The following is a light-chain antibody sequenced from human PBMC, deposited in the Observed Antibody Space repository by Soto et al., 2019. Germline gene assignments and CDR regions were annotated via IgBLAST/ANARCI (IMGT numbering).Light chain of an antibody. V-gene: IGKV1-5*03. CDR2: KAS. J-gene: IGKJ2*01. Sequence: DIQMTQSPSTLSASVGDRVTITCRASQSISVWLAWYQQKAGKAPKLLIYKASTLESGLPSRFRGSGSGTEFTLTISSLQPDDFVTYYCQHYNNYYTFGQGNRLEIK. CDR1: QSISVW. CDR3: QHYNNYYT.